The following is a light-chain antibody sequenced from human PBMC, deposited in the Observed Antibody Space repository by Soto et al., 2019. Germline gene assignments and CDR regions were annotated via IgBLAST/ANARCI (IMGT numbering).Light chain of an antibody. CDR1: SSNIGSNY. CDR3: AAWDDSLSKVV. Sequence: QSVLTQPPSASGTPGQRVTISCSGSSSNIGSNYVYWYQQLPGTAPKLLIYRNNQRPSGVPDRFSGSESGTSASLAISGLRSEDEADYYCAAWDDSLSKVVFGGGTKLTVL. CDR2: RNN. V-gene: IGLV1-47*01. J-gene: IGLJ2*01.